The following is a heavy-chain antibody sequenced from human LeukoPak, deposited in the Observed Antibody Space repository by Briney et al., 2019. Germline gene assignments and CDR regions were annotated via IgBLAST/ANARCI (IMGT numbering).Heavy chain of an antibody. CDR1: GFTFNSYT. CDR3: APDTAMASGYFDY. CDR2: ISGSSTYI. D-gene: IGHD5-18*01. V-gene: IGHV3-21*01. Sequence: GGSLRLSCAASGFTFNSYTMNWVRQAPGKGLEWVSSISGSSTYIYYADSVKGRFTISRDNAKNSVYLQMNSLRVEDTAMYFCAPDTAMASGYFDYWGQGTLVTVSS. J-gene: IGHJ4*02.